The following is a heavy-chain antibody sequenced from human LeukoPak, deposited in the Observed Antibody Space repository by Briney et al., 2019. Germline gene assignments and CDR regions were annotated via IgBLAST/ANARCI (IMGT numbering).Heavy chain of an antibody. V-gene: IGHV3-74*01. D-gene: IGHD6-13*01. CDR3: AKSRWATAGTDY. CDR2: ISSDGSST. Sequence: GXXLRLSCAASGFTYSNYWMHWVRQAPGKGLVWVSRISSDGSSTIYADSVKGRFTISRDNAKITLYLQVNSLRAEDTAVYYCAKSRWATAGTDYWGQGTLVTVSS. J-gene: IGHJ4*02. CDR1: GFTYSNYW.